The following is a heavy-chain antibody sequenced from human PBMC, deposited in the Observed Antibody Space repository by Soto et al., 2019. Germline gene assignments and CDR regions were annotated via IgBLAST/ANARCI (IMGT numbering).Heavy chain of an antibody. J-gene: IGHJ3*02. Sequence: QVPLVQSGAEVKKPGASVKVSCKASGYTFTSYAMHWVRQAPGQRLEWMGWINAGNGNTKYSQKFQGRVTITRDTSASTAYMELSSLRSEDTAVYYCASNARLYCSGGSCYSGKAFDIWGQGTMVTVSS. CDR1: GYTFTSYA. CDR3: ASNARLYCSGGSCYSGKAFDI. D-gene: IGHD2-15*01. CDR2: INAGNGNT. V-gene: IGHV1-3*01.